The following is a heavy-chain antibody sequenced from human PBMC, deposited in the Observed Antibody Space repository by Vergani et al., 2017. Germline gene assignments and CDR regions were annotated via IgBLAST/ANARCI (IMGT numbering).Heavy chain of an antibody. CDR1: GYSISSGYY. V-gene: IGHV4-38-2*01. CDR3: ARTGLRPGSYYEYYYGMDV. Sequence: QVQLQESGPGLVKPSETLSLTCAVSGYSISSGYYWGWIRQPPGKGLEWIGSIYHSGSTYYNPSLKSRVTISVDTSKNQFSLKLSSVTAADTAVYYCARTGLRPGSYYEYYYGMDVWGQGTTVTVSS. D-gene: IGHD3-10*01. J-gene: IGHJ6*02. CDR2: IYHSGST.